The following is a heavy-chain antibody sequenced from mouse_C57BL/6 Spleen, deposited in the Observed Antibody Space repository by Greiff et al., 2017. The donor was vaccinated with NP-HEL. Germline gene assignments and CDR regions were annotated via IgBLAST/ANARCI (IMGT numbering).Heavy chain of an antibody. D-gene: IGHD1-1*01. CDR2: IDPETGGT. CDR1: GYTFTDYE. J-gene: IGHJ4*01. Sequence: VQLQQSGAELVRPGASVTLSCKASGYTFTDYEMHWVKQTPVHGLEWIGAIDPETGGTAYNQKFTGKAILTADKSSSTAYMELRSLTSEDSAVYYCTRYYGSSSYAMDYWGQGTSVTVSS. V-gene: IGHV1-15*01. CDR3: TRYYGSSSYAMDY.